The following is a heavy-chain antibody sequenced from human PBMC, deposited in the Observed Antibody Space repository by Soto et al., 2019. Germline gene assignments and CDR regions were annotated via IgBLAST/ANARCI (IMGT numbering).Heavy chain of an antibody. CDR2: INYSGNT. Sequence: SETLSLTCTVSGGSISSYYWSWIRQPPGKGLEWIGYINYSGNTNYNPSLKSRVTMSVDTSKNQFSLKLSSVTAADTAVYYCERENEAVAGPNWFDPWGQGTLVTVS. J-gene: IGHJ5*02. CDR3: ERENEAVAGPNWFDP. CDR1: GGSISSYY. V-gene: IGHV4-59*01. D-gene: IGHD6-19*01.